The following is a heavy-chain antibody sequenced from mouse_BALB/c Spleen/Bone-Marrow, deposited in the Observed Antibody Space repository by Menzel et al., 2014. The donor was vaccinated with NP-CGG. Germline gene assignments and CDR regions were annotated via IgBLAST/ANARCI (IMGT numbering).Heavy chain of an antibody. CDR3: ARGYYDYDFDY. D-gene: IGHD2-4*01. Sequence: EVQVVESGAELVKPGASVKLSCTASGFNIKDTYMHWVKQRPEQGLEWIGRIDPANGNTKYDPKFQGKATITADTSSNTAYLQLSSLTSEDTAVYYCARGYYDYDFDYWGQGTTLTVSS. CDR2: IDPANGNT. V-gene: IGHV14-3*02. CDR1: GFNIKDTY. J-gene: IGHJ2*01.